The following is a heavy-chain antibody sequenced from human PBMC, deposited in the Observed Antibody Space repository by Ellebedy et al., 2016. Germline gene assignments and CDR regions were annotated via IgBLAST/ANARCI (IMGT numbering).Heavy chain of an antibody. Sequence: ASVKDSCXASGYPFTSSDMHWVRQATGQGLEWMGWMNPGSDNTAYAQRFQGRVTMTSNTSISTAYMELSSLRSEDTAVYYCARGGYYHSSAYWGQGTLVTVSS. CDR2: MNPGSDNT. D-gene: IGHD3-22*01. J-gene: IGHJ4*02. CDR1: GYPFTSSD. V-gene: IGHV1-8*01. CDR3: ARGGYYHSSAY.